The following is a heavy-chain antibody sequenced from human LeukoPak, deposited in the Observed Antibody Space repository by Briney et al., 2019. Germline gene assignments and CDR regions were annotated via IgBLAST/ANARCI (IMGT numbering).Heavy chain of an antibody. CDR2: IYYSGST. V-gene: IGHV4-59*01. D-gene: IGHD2-2*01. CDR3: ARHVSSASRAFGI. CDR1: GGSISSYY. Sequence: SETLSLTCTVSGGSISSYYWNWIREPPGKGLEWIGYIYYSGSTHYNPSLKSRVTISVDTSKNQFSLNLSSVTAADTAVYYCARHVSSASRAFGIWGQGTMVTVSS. J-gene: IGHJ3*02.